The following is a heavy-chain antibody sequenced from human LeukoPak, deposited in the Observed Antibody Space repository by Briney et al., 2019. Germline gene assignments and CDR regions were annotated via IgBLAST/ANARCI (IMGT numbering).Heavy chain of an antibody. J-gene: IGHJ4*02. V-gene: IGHV3-7*03. CDR2: IKQDGSEK. CDR1: GFTFSSYW. D-gene: IGHD6-13*01. Sequence: GGSLRLSCAGSGFTFSSYWMSWVRRAPGKGLEWVANIKQDGSEKYYVDSVMGRFTISRDNAKNSLYLQMNSLRAEDTAVYYCAKGGSSWSEIDYWGQGTLVTVSS. CDR3: AKGGSSWSEIDY.